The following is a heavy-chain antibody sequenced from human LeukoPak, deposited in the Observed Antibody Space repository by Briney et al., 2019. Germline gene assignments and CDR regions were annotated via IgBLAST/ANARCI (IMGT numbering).Heavy chain of an antibody. CDR3: ADPPNADY. CDR1: GFTFRSYA. Sequence: GGSLRLSCAASGFTFRSYAMSWVRQAPGKGLEWVSSIGGSDGRTYYAESVKGRFTISRDNSKNTVYLQMNSLRVEDTAVYFCADPPNADYWGQGTLVTVS. V-gene: IGHV3-23*01. D-gene: IGHD4/OR15-4a*01. J-gene: IGHJ4*02. CDR2: IGGSDGRT.